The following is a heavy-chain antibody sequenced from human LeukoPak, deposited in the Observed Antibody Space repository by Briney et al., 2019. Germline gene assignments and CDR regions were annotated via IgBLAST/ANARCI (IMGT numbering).Heavy chain of an antibody. D-gene: IGHD1-26*01. CDR2: IRYDGSNK. V-gene: IGHV3-30*02. CDR3: AKDHSGTYSYYFDY. Sequence: GGSLRLSCAASGFTFSSYGMHWVRQAPGRGLEWVAFIRYDGSNKYYADSVKGRFTISRDNSKNTLYLQMNSLRAEDTAVYFCAKDHSGTYSYYFDYWAREPWSPSPQ. J-gene: IGHJ4*02. CDR1: GFTFSSYG.